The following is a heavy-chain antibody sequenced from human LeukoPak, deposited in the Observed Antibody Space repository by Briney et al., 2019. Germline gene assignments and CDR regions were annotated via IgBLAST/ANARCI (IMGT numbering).Heavy chain of an antibody. CDR2: INPSGTWT. J-gene: IGHJ5*02. V-gene: IGHV1-46*01. CDR1: GHTFSRSY. D-gene: IGHD4-23*01. Sequence: GASVKVSYKASGHTFSRSYMHWVRQAPGQGLEWMGVINPSGTWTSYAQKFRGRITMTRDMSTSTDYMELRSLGFEDTAVYYCARDNSVEDTAWWFDPWGQGTLVTVSS. CDR3: ARDNSVEDTAWWFDP.